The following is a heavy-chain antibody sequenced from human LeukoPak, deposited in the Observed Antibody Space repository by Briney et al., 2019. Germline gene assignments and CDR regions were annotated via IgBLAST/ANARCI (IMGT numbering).Heavy chain of an antibody. CDR3: ARESASNCYFDY. V-gene: IGHV1-46*01. Sequence: ASVKVSCKASGYTFTTYYMHWVRQAPGQGLEWMGMVDPRNGNTNYAQKFHGRVTMTRDTSTNTVYMELSSLRSEDTAVYYCARESASNCYFDYWGQGTLVTVSS. J-gene: IGHJ4*02. CDR1: GYTFTTYY. D-gene: IGHD1-1*01. CDR2: VDPRNGNT.